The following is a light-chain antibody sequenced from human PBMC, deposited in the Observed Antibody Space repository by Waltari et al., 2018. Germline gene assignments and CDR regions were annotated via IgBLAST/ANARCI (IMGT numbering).Light chain of an antibody. Sequence: EIVLTQSPGTLSLSPGERAALSCRASRTVSSSFLAWYQQRPGQAPRLLIYGASTRATGIADRFSGSGSGTDFTLKISRVEAEDVGVYYCMQAQQTHTFGQGTKLEIK. V-gene: IGKV3-20*01. CDR1: RTVSSSF. CDR3: MQAQQTHT. J-gene: IGKJ2*01. CDR2: GAS.